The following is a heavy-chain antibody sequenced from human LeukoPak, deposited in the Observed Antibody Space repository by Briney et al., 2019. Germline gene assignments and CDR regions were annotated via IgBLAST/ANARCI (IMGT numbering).Heavy chain of an antibody. V-gene: IGHV1-18*01. J-gene: IGHJ6*02. CDR3: ARGENRRDYYYGMDV. CDR1: GYTFTSYG. D-gene: IGHD3-16*02. CDR2: ISAYNGNT. Sequence: VASVKVSCKASGYTFTSYGISWVRPAPGQGLEWMGWISAYNGNTNYAQKLQGRVTMTTDTSTSTAYMELRSLRSDDTAVYYCARGENRRDYYYGMDVWGQGTTVTVSS.